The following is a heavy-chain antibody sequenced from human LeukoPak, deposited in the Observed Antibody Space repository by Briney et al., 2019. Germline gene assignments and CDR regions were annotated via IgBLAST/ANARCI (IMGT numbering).Heavy chain of an antibody. CDR3: ARQGPPVVVVTAIPGSAFDI. CDR1: GDSISSYY. J-gene: IGHJ3*02. D-gene: IGHD2-21*02. Sequence: SETLSLTCTVSGDSISSYYWSWIRQPPGKGLEWIGEINHSGSTNYNPSLKSRVTISVDTSKNQFSLKLSSVTAADTAVYYCARQGPPVVVVTAIPGSAFDIWGQGTMVTVSS. CDR2: INHSGST. V-gene: IGHV4-34*01.